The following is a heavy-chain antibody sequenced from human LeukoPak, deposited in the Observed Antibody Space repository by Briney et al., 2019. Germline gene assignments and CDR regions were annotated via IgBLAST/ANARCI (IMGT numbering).Heavy chain of an antibody. J-gene: IGHJ3*02. D-gene: IGHD3-3*01. CDR3: AKEQGRFWSGYYTYEAFDI. CDR2: ISYDGSNK. V-gene: IGHV3-30*18. CDR1: GFTFSSHS. Sequence: PGGSLRLSCAASGFTFSSHSIQWVRQAPGKGLEWVAVISYDGSNKYYADSVKGRFTISRDNSKNTLYLQMNSLRAEDTAVYYCAKEQGRFWSGYYTYEAFDIWGQGTMVIVSS.